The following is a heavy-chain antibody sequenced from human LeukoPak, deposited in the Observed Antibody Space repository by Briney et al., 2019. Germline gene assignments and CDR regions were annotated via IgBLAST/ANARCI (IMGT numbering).Heavy chain of an antibody. CDR1: GYTFTSYY. Sequence: GASVKVSCKASGYTFTSYYMHWVRQAPGQGLEWMGIINPSGGSTSYAQKFQGRVTMTRDMSTSTAYMELSSLRSEDTAVYYCARDRGKFCSGGSCYHHFDYWGQGTLVTVSS. CDR2: INPSGGST. V-gene: IGHV1-46*01. D-gene: IGHD2-15*01. CDR3: ARDRGKFCSGGSCYHHFDY. J-gene: IGHJ4*02.